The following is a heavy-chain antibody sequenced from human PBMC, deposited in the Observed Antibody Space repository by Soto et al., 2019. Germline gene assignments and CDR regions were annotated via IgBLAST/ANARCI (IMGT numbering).Heavy chain of an antibody. CDR1: GYTFTDYH. D-gene: IGHD6-25*01. CDR3: AREVGSDTLQPSYTWFGT. J-gene: IGHJ5*02. CDR2: INTNNGGA. V-gene: IGHV1-2*02. Sequence: QVQLVQSGAEVKKPGASVKVSCKASGYTFTDYHIHWVRQAPGQGLEFMGWINTNNGGAGSAQQFQGRVTVTRDTSITTVYMELINLRSDDTAVDYCAREVGSDTLQPSYTWFGTWGQGTLITVSS.